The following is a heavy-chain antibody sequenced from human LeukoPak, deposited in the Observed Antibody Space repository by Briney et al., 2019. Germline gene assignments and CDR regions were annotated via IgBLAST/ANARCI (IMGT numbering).Heavy chain of an antibody. CDR2: INSDGSST. Sequence: GGSLRLSCAASGFTFSSYWMHWVRQAPGKGLVWVSRINSDGSSTSYADSVKGRFTISRDNAKNTLYLQMNSLRAEDTAVYYCARAIVVIPAAIRYWGQGTLVTVSP. CDR1: GFTFSSYW. J-gene: IGHJ4*02. D-gene: IGHD2-2*01. V-gene: IGHV3-74*01. CDR3: ARAIVVIPAAIRY.